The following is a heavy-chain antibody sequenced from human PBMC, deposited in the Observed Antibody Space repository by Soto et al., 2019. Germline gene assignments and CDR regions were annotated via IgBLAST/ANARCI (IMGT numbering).Heavy chain of an antibody. Sequence: PGGSLRLSCAASGFTFSSYAMHWVRQAPGKGLEWVAVISYDGSNKYYADSVKGRFTISRDNSKNTLYLQMNSLRAEDTAVYYCARAKWFGAHDLDYWGQGTLVTVSS. J-gene: IGHJ4*02. CDR2: ISYDGSNK. V-gene: IGHV3-30-3*01. CDR3: ARAKWFGAHDLDY. CDR1: GFTFSSYA. D-gene: IGHD3-10*01.